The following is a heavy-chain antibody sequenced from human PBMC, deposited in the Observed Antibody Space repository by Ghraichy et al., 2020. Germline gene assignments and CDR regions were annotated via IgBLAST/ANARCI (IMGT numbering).Heavy chain of an antibody. CDR1: GFTFSSFA. D-gene: IGHD3-16*01. Sequence: GGSLRLSCTVSGFTFSSFAMSWVRQAPGKGLEWVSIISGSGGSTYSADSVRARFTISRDNSRQTLYLQMKNLRAEDTAIYFCARCNRLGEISEYCDYWGQGSLVTVSS. CDR2: ISGSGGST. CDR3: ARCNRLGEISEYCDY. J-gene: IGHJ4*02. V-gene: IGHV3-23*01.